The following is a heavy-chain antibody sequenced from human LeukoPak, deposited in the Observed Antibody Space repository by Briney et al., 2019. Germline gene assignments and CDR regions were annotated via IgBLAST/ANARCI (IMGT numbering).Heavy chain of an antibody. CDR2: ISAYNGNT. V-gene: IGHV1-18*01. CDR3: ARNHYYDSSGQPYYFDY. Sequence: ASVKVSCKASGYTFTSYGIGWVRQAPGQGLEWMGWISAYNGNTNYARKLQGRVTMTTDTSTSTAYMELRSLRSDDTAVYYCARNHYYDSSGQPYYFDYWGQGTLVTVSS. J-gene: IGHJ4*02. CDR1: GYTFTSYG. D-gene: IGHD3-22*01.